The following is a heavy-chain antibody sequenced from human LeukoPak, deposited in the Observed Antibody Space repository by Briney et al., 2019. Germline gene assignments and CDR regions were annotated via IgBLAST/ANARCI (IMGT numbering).Heavy chain of an antibody. V-gene: IGHV3-21*01. CDR1: GFTFSSYS. J-gene: IGHJ4*02. D-gene: IGHD6-13*01. CDR3: AREAAAANPF. CDR2: ISSSSSYI. Sequence: PGGSLRLSRAASGFTFSSYSMNWVRQAPGKGLEWVSSISSSSSYIYYADSVKDRFTISRDNAKNSLYLQMNSLRAEDTAVYYCAREAAAANPFWGQGTLVTVSS.